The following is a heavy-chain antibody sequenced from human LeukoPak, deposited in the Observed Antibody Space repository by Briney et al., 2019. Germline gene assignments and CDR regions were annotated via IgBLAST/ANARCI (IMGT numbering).Heavy chain of an antibody. CDR1: GFTFDDYG. Sequence: GGSLRLSCAASGFTFDDYGMAWVRQAPGKGLEWVSGLKRNGGSTGYAESVKGRFTISRDNTKNSLYLQMNSLRAEDTALYYCASGLGYGDYAFDFWGQGTLVTVSS. CDR2: LKRNGGST. V-gene: IGHV3-20*04. CDR3: ASGLGYGDYAFDF. D-gene: IGHD4-17*01. J-gene: IGHJ4*02.